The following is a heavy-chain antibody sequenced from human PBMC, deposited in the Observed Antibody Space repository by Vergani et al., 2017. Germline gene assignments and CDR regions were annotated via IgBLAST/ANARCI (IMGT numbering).Heavy chain of an antibody. J-gene: IGHJ3*02. V-gene: IGHV3-21*01. D-gene: IGHD3-10*01. CDR3: ARASGSGLLWFGGLLFEHAFDI. CDR1: GFTFSSYS. CDR2: ISSSSSYI. Sequence: EVQLVESGGGLVKPGGSLRLSCAASGFTFSSYSMNSVRQAPGKGLEGVSSISSSSSYIYYAESVKGRFTISRDNAKNSLYVQMNSLRAEDTAVYNCARASGSGLLWFGGLLFEHAFDIWGQGTMVTVSS.